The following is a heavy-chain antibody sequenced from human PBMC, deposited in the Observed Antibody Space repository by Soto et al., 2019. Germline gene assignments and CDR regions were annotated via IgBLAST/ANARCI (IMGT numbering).Heavy chain of an antibody. J-gene: IGHJ3*02. D-gene: IGHD3-3*01. CDR2: INPATGAP. CDR3: ARGGGVGVAGSAAFDM. CDR1: GYPVTAYY. Sequence: QLHLVQSGAVVKKPGASVTVSCSASGYPVTAYYMHWVRQAPGRGLEWMGGINPATGAPKYTQTFQGRVTMTRDTSTSTVFMELSGLTSEDPPVFYCARGGGVGVAGSAAFDMWGQGTLVTVSS. V-gene: IGHV1-2*02.